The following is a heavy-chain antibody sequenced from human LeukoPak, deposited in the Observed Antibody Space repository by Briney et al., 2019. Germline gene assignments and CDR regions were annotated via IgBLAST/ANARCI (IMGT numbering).Heavy chain of an antibody. Sequence: PSETLSLTCTVSGGSISSGDYYWSWIRQPPGKGPEWIGYIYYSGSTNYNPSLKSRVTISVDTSKNQFSLKLSSVTAADTAVYYCARHLGEMATPLDYWGQGTLVTVSS. CDR2: IYYSGST. D-gene: IGHD5-24*01. V-gene: IGHV4-30-4*08. CDR3: ARHLGEMATPLDY. J-gene: IGHJ4*02. CDR1: GGSISSGDYY.